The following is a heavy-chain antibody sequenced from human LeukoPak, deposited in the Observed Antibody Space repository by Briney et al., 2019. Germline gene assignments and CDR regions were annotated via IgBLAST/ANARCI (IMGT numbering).Heavy chain of an antibody. Sequence: PGGSLRLSCVASGFTVSSNYMSWVRQAPGKGLEWGSVIYSGGTTYYADSVQGRFSISRDNSKNTMYLQMNSLRADDTAVYYCARAYSSSWYGPNWFDPWGQGTLVTVSS. CDR1: GFTVSSNY. J-gene: IGHJ5*01. CDR2: IYSGGTT. CDR3: ARAYSSSWYGPNWFDP. V-gene: IGHV3-66*01. D-gene: IGHD6-13*01.